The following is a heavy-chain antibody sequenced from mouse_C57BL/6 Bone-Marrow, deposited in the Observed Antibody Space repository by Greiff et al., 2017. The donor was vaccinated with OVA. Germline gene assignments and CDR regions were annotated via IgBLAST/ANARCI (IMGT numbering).Heavy chain of an antibody. V-gene: IGHV3-1*01. J-gene: IGHJ2*01. CDR3: ARGVNYYGISYVYFDY. CDR2: ISYSGST. CDR1: GYSITSGYD. Sequence: EVQLQESGPGMVKPSQSLSLTCTVTGYSITSGYDWHWLRHFPGNKLEWMGYISYSGSTNYNPSLKSRISITHDTSKNHFFLKLNSVTTEDTATYYGARGVNYYGISYVYFDYWGQGTTLTVSS. D-gene: IGHD1-1*01.